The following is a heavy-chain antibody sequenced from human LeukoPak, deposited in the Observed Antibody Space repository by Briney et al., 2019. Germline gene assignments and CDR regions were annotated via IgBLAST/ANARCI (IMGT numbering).Heavy chain of an antibody. D-gene: IGHD5-18*01. V-gene: IGHV3-33*06. CDR3: AKDWGYTTMVSYYFDY. Sequence: PGRSLRLSCTVSEFTLGAYGLNWVRQAPDKGLEWVAVIWYDGNNKYYADSVKGRFTISRDNSKNTLYLQMNSLRAEDTAVYYCAKDWGYTTMVSYYFDYWGQGALVTVSS. J-gene: IGHJ4*02. CDR1: EFTLGAYG. CDR2: IWYDGNNK.